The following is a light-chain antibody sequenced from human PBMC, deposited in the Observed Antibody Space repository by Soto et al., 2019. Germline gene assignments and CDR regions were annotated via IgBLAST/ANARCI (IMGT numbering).Light chain of an antibody. J-gene: IGKJ4*01. CDR2: AAS. CDR3: QQYDNLPLT. V-gene: IGKV1-39*01. CDR1: QGIANF. Sequence: DIQMTQSPSSLSASVGDRVTITCRASQGIANFMNWYQQKPGKAPKLLIYAASSLRSGVPSRFSGSGFGTDFTLTITSLQPEDIATYFCQQYDNLPLTFGGGTKVEI.